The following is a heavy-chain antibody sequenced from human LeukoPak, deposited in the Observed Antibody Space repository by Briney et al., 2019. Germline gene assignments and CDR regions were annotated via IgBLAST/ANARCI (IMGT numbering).Heavy chain of an antibody. CDR2: INTNTGNP. V-gene: IGHV7-4-1*04. J-gene: IGHJ5*01. D-gene: IGHD5-18*01. CDR3: ARDWRVTARVTYWFDS. CDR1: GYTFTGYY. Sequence: GASVKVSCKASGYTFTGYYMHWVRQAPGQGLEWMGWINTNTGNPTYAQGFTGRFVFSLDTSVSMAYLQINSLKAEDTAVYHCARDWRVTARVTYWFDSWGQGTQVTVSS.